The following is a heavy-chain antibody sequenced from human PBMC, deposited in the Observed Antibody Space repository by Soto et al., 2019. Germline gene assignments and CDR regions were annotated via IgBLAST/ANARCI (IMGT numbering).Heavy chain of an antibody. Sequence: GASLTISCKGSGYIFTTYWINWVRQMPGKGLEWMGKIDPSDSYINYSPSFQGHVSISLDKSISTAYLQWSSLKASDTAMYYCARLGTAVTSVAHNGMDVWGQGTTVTVSS. CDR1: GYIFTTYW. CDR2: IDPSDSYI. D-gene: IGHD1-7*01. CDR3: ARLGTAVTSVAHNGMDV. J-gene: IGHJ6*02. V-gene: IGHV5-10-1*01.